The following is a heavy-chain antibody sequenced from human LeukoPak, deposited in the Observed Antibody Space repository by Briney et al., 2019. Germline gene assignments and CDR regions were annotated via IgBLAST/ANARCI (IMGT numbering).Heavy chain of an antibody. CDR1: GYSFTSYW. Sequence: GESLKISCKGSGYSFTSYWIGWVRQMPGKGLEWMGIIYPGDSDTRYSPPFQGQVTISADKSISTAYLQWSSLKASDTAMYYCARSIAVANDAFDIWGQGTMVTASS. D-gene: IGHD6-19*01. V-gene: IGHV5-51*01. CDR2: IYPGDSDT. CDR3: ARSIAVANDAFDI. J-gene: IGHJ3*02.